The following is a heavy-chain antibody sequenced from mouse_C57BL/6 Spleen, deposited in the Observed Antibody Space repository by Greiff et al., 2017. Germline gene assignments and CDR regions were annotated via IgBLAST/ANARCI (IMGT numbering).Heavy chain of an antibody. CDR2: ISYDGSN. CDR1: GYSITSGYY. J-gene: IGHJ2*01. Sequence: EVKLVESGPGLVKPSQSLSLTCSVTGYSITSGYYWNWIRQFPGNKLEWMGYISYDGSNNYNPSLKNRISITRDTSKNQFFLKLNSVTTEDTATYYCARDPYYYGSSYEGNYFDYWGQGTTLTVSS. CDR3: ARDPYYYGSSYEGNYFDY. D-gene: IGHD1-1*01. V-gene: IGHV3-6*01.